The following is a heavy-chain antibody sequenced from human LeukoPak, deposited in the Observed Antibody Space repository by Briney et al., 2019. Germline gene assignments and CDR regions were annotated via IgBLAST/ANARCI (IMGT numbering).Heavy chain of an antibody. V-gene: IGHV3-48*04. Sequence: AGGSLTLFCAVSGFIFSSYSMNWVRQAPGKGLGWLSYISSSSTNISYADSVKGRFTISRDNAKNSLYLQMNSMKAEDTAVYYCARNRFPITGTTNNYYYMDVWGKGTTVTVSS. D-gene: IGHD1-7*01. CDR2: ISSSSTNI. CDR1: GFIFSSYS. CDR3: ARNRFPITGTTNNYYYMDV. J-gene: IGHJ6*03.